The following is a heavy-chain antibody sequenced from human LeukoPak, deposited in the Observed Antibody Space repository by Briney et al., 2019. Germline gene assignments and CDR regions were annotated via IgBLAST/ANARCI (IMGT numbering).Heavy chain of an antibody. V-gene: IGHV3-30*04. CDR3: ARGGMATIFNWFDP. J-gene: IGHJ5*02. Sequence: GGSLRLSCAASGFTFSSYAMHWVRQAPGKGLEWVAVISYDGSNRYYADSVKGRFTISRDNSKNTLYLQMNSLRAEDTAVYYCARGGMATIFNWFDPWGQGTLVTVSS. D-gene: IGHD5-24*01. CDR1: GFTFSSYA. CDR2: ISYDGSNR.